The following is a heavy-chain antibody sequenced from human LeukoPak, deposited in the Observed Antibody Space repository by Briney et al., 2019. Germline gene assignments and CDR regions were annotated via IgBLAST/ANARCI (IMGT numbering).Heavy chain of an antibody. V-gene: IGHV3-33*01. CDR1: GFTFSSYG. D-gene: IGHD4-17*01. CDR2: IWHDGINT. CDR3: ARDSDYGDGFDY. J-gene: IGHJ4*02. Sequence: PGGSLRLSCAASGFTFSSYGMHWVRQAPGKGLEWVAVIWHDGINTYYADSVKGRFLLSRDNSLNTLYLQMNGLRAEDTAVYYCARDSDYGDGFDYWGQGTLVTVSS.